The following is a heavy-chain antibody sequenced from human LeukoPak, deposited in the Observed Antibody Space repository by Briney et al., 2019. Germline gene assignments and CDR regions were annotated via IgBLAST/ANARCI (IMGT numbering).Heavy chain of an antibody. CDR1: GFTFSTYA. V-gene: IGHV3-30*02. CDR3: AKTSPGDILTGYYNPSHY. D-gene: IGHD3-9*01. J-gene: IGHJ4*02. Sequence: PGGSLRLSCAASGFTFSTYAMHWVRQAPGKGLEWVAFIRYDGSNKYYADSVKGRFTISRDNSKNTLYLQMNSLRAEDTAVYYCAKTSPGDILTGYYNPSHYWGQGTLVTVSS. CDR2: IRYDGSNK.